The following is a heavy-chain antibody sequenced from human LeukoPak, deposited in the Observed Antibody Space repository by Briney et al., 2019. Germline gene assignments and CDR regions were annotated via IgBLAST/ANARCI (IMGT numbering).Heavy chain of an antibody. Sequence: SETLSLTCTVSGASISSYYWSWIRQPPGKGLEWIAFMYYSGSTNYNPSLRSRVTISVDTSKNQFSLKLSSVTAADTAVYYCARRSISGNSWDYFDYWGQGTLVTVSS. CDR1: GASISSYY. CDR3: ARRSISGNSWDYFDY. CDR2: MYYSGST. D-gene: IGHD4-23*01. J-gene: IGHJ4*02. V-gene: IGHV4-59*08.